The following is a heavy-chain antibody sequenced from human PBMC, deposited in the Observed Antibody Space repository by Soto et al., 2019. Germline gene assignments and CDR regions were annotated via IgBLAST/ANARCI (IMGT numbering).Heavy chain of an antibody. J-gene: IGHJ4*02. V-gene: IGHV3-23*01. D-gene: IGHD3-10*01. CDR3: ARDPRRFHLVSGDGLFYFDY. CDR2: ISGNGGET. Sequence: EVQLLESGGGLVQPGGSLRLSCAASGFTFSFHAMSWVRQAPGKGLEWVSSISGNGGETHFADSVKDRFTISRDNSKNTVSLLMNSLRAEDTATYYCARDPRRFHLVSGDGLFYFDYWGQGTQAAVSS. CDR1: GFTFSFHA.